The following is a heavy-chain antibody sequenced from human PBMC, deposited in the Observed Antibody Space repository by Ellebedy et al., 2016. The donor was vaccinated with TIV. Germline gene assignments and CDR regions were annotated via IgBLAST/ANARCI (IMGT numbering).Heavy chain of an antibody. V-gene: IGHV4-39*07. D-gene: IGHD1-26*01. J-gene: IGHJ4*02. Sequence: SETLSLTXSVSGGSSSTSGYYLAWIRQPTGTGLEWIGTIYYSGNTYYSPSHKSRATVSLDTSKNLFSLRLRSVTAADTAVYYCARSSGNYFEAFEFWGQGSQVTVSS. CDR1: GGSSSTSGYY. CDR3: ARSSGNYFEAFEF. CDR2: IYYSGNT.